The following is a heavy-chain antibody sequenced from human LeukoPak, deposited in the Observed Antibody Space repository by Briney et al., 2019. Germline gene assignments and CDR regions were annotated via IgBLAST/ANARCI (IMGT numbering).Heavy chain of an antibody. CDR1: GGSFSGYY. V-gene: IGHV4-34*01. D-gene: IGHD3-10*01. CDR2: INHSGST. Sequence: PSETLSLTCAVYGGSFSGYYWSWIRQPPGKGLEWIGEINHSGSTNYNPSLKSRVTISVDTANNQFSLKLSSVTAADTAVYYCARMDGRYGLGSYSNGELDYWGQGTLVTVSS. CDR3: ARMDGRYGLGSYSNGELDY. J-gene: IGHJ4*02.